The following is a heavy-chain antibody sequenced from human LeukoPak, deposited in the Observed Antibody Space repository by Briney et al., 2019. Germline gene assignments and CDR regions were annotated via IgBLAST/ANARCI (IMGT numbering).Heavy chain of an antibody. CDR1: GFTFDDYG. Sequence: KPGGSLRLSCAASGFTFDDYGMSWVRQAPGKGLVWVSRINSDGSSTSYADSVKGRFTISRDNAKNTLYLQMNSLRAEDTAVYYCARGKSYVDYWGQGTLVTVSS. CDR3: ARGKSYVDY. J-gene: IGHJ4*02. V-gene: IGHV3-74*01. D-gene: IGHD5-18*01. CDR2: INSDGSST.